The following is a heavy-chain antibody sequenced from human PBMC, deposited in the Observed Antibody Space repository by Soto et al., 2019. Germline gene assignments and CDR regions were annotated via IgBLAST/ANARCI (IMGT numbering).Heavy chain of an antibody. CDR3: ARQIYDSDTGPNFQYYFDS. Sequence: RGESLKISCKGSGYSFAGYWITWVRQKPGKGLEWMGRIDPSDSQTYYSPSFRGHATISLTKSITTVFLQWSSLRASGTAMYYCARQIYDSDTGPNFQYYFDSWGQGTPVTVSS. D-gene: IGHD3-22*01. CDR1: GYSFAGYW. J-gene: IGHJ4*02. V-gene: IGHV5-10-1*01. CDR2: IDPSDSQT.